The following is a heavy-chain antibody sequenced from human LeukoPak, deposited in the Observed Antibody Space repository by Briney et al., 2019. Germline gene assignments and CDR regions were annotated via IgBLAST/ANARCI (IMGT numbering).Heavy chain of an antibody. CDR3: ARGKQLVRNWFDP. Sequence: QTLSLTCAISGDSVSSNSAAWNWIRLSPSTGLECLGRTYYRSEWYNDYAVSEKSQITINPDTSKNQFTLQLNSVTPENTAVYYCARGKQLVRNWFDPWGQGTLVTVSS. CDR1: GDSVSSNSAA. D-gene: IGHD6-6*01. V-gene: IGHV6-1*01. CDR2: TYYRSEWYN. J-gene: IGHJ5*02.